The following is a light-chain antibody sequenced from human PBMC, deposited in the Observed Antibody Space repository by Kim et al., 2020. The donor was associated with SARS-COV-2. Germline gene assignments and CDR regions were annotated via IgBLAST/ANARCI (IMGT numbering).Light chain of an antibody. CDR2: AAS. CDR1: EGVMNY. Sequence: ASVGDRITITCRASEGVMNYLAWFQQKPGKAPKSLIYAASTLQSGVSSNFSGSGSGTDFTLTINSLQPEDFSTYYCQQYKVYPWTFGQGTKVDIK. CDR3: QQYKVYPWT. V-gene: IGKV1-16*02. J-gene: IGKJ1*01.